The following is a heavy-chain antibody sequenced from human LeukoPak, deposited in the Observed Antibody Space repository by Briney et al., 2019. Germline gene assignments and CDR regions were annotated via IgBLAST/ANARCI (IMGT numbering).Heavy chain of an antibody. CDR2: IYYSGST. CDR1: GGSISSYY. J-gene: IGHJ3*02. Sequence: PSETLSLTCTVSGGSISSYYWSWIRQPPGKGLEWIGYIYYSGSTNYNPSLKSRVTISVDTSKNQFSLRLSSVTAADTAVYYCARSPLLRSAFDIWGQGTMVTVSS. CDR3: ARSPLLRSAFDI. V-gene: IGHV4-59*08. D-gene: IGHD4-17*01.